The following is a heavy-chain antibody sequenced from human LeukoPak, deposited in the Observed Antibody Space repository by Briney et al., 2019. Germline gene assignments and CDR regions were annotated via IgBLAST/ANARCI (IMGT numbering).Heavy chain of an antibody. J-gene: IGHJ4*02. CDR1: GFTFSSYS. V-gene: IGHV3-21*01. D-gene: IGHD3-16*01. CDR2: IRSSSSYI. CDR3: ARVPSEGD. Sequence: PGGSLRLSCAASGFTFSSYSMNRVRQAPGKGLEWVSSIRSSSSYIYYADSVKGRFTISRDNAKNSLYLQMNSLRAEDTAVYYCARVPSEGDWGQGTLVTVSS.